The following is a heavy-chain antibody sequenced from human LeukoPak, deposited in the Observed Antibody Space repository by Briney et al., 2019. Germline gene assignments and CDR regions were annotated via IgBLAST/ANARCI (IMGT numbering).Heavy chain of an antibody. CDR1: GFTFSSRDW. CDR3: AKGRYHLATVTLLDY. D-gene: IGHD4-17*01. Sequence: GGSLRLSCVASGFTFSSRDWMTWVRQAPGKGLEWVAVISYDGPNKYYADSVKGRFTISRDNSKNTLYLQMNSLRAEDTAVYYCAKGRYHLATVTLLDYWGQGTLVTVSS. J-gene: IGHJ4*02. V-gene: IGHV3-30*18. CDR2: ISYDGPNK.